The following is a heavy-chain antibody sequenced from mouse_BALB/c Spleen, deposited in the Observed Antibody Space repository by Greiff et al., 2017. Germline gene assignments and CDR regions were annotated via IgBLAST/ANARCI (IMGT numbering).Heavy chain of an antibody. Sequence: EVKLVESGAELVKPGASVKLSCTASGFNIKDTYMHWVKQRPEQGLEWIGRIDPANGNTKYDPKFQGKATITADTSSNTAYLQLSSLTSEDTAVYYCARYDGYLDYWGQGTTLTVSS. J-gene: IGHJ2*01. V-gene: IGHV14-3*02. D-gene: IGHD2-3*01. CDR3: ARYDGYLDY. CDR2: IDPANGNT. CDR1: GFNIKDTY.